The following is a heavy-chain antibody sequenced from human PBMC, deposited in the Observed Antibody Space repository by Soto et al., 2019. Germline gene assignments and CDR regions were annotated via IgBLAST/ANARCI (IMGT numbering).Heavy chain of an antibody. CDR3: ARGPIMVTFGGVIVNPYFDY. Sequence: SQTMSLTSTVSSGSISSYYWSWIRQPPGKGLEWIGYIYYSGSTNYNPSLKSRVTISVDTSKNQFSLKLSSVTAADTAVYYCARGPIMVTFGGVIVNPYFDYWGQGTLVTVSS. J-gene: IGHJ4*02. V-gene: IGHV4-59*01. CDR2: IYYSGST. CDR1: SGSISSYY. D-gene: IGHD3-16*02.